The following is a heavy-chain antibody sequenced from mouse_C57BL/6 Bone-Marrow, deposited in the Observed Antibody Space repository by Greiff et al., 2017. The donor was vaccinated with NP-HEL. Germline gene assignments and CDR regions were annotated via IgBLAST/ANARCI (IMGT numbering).Heavy chain of an antibody. CDR1: GYAFTNYL. CDR3: ARDYGSSYEDWYFDV. CDR2: INPGSGGT. J-gene: IGHJ1*03. Sequence: QVQLQQSGAELVRPGTSVKVSCKASGYAFTNYLIEWVKQRPGQGLEWIGVINPGSGGTNYNEKFKGKATLTADKSSSTAYMQLSSLTSEDSAVYFCARDYGSSYEDWYFDVWGTGTTVTVSS. V-gene: IGHV1-54*01. D-gene: IGHD1-1*01.